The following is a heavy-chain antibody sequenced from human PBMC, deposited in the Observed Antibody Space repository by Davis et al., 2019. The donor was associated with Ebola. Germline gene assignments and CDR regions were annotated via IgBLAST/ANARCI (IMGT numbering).Heavy chain of an antibody. Sequence: GGSLRLSCAASGFPFSRYTMNWVRQAPGKGLEWVSSIDSSSGYIFYADSLKGRFTISRDNAKNSLFLQMNSLRAEDTAVYYCAREPVTTLDYWGQGTLVTVSS. CDR3: AREPVTTLDY. CDR2: IDSSSGYI. D-gene: IGHD4-17*01. CDR1: GFPFSRYT. V-gene: IGHV3-21*06. J-gene: IGHJ4*02.